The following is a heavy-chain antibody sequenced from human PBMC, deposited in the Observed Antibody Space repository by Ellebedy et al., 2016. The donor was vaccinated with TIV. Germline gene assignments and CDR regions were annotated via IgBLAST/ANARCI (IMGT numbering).Heavy chain of an antibody. Sequence: GESLKISXAASGFTFSSYAMSWVRQAPGKGLEWVSAISGSGGSTYYADSVKGRFTISRDNSKNTLYLQMNSLRAEDTAVYYCARVEGDTIFGVVITGYYYMDVWGKGTTVTVSS. J-gene: IGHJ6*03. CDR2: ISGSGGST. D-gene: IGHD3-3*01. CDR1: GFTFSSYA. V-gene: IGHV3-23*01. CDR3: ARVEGDTIFGVVITGYYYMDV.